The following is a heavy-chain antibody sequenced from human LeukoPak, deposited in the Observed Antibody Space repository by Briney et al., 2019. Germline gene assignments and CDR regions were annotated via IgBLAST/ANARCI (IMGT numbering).Heavy chain of an antibody. V-gene: IGHV5-51*01. CDR2: IYPGDSDT. J-gene: IGHJ3*02. D-gene: IGHD3-22*01. CDR1: GYSFTSYW. Sequence: GESLKISCKASGYSFTSYWIGGVRQMPEKGLERMGIIYPGDSDTRYSPSFQGQVTISADKSISTAYLQWSSLKASDTAMYYCARERSSGYYTEDAFDIWGQGTMVTVSS. CDR3: ARERSSGYYTEDAFDI.